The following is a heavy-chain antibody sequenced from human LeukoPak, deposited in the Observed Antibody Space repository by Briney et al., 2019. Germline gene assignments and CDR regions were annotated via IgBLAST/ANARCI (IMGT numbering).Heavy chain of an antibody. Sequence: ASVKVSCKASGYTFTSYDINWARQATGQGLEWMGWMDPNSGNPGYAQKFQGRVTMTRNTSIRTVYMELSGLRSEDTAVYYCARVWSGASFDYWGQGTLVTVSS. V-gene: IGHV1-8*01. J-gene: IGHJ4*02. D-gene: IGHD3-3*01. CDR3: ARVWSGASFDY. CDR1: GYTFTSYD. CDR2: MDPNSGNP.